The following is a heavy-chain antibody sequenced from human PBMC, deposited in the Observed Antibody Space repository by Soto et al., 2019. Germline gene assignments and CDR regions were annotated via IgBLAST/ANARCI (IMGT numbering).Heavy chain of an antibody. D-gene: IGHD6-13*01. J-gene: IGHJ6*02. CDR2: ISSSSSYI. V-gene: IGHV3-21*01. CDR3: ARDAYSSSWNYYYYGMDV. Sequence: GGSLRLSCAASGFTFSSYSMNWVRRAPGKGLEWVSSISSSSSYIYYADSVKGRFTISRDNAKNSLYLQMNSLRAEDTAVYYCARDAYSSSWNYYYYGMDVWGQGTTVTVSS. CDR1: GFTFSSYS.